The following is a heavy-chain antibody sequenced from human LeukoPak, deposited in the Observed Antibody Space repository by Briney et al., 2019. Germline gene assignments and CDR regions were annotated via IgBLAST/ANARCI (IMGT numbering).Heavy chain of an antibody. Sequence: GGSLRVSCAASGFTFSSYSMNWVRQAPGKGLEWVSSISSTSTYIYYADSVKGRFTISRDNAKNSLYLQMNSLRAEDTAVYYCACLVGATQDVWGKGTTVIVSS. CDR2: ISSTSTYI. V-gene: IGHV3-21*01. D-gene: IGHD1-26*01. J-gene: IGHJ6*04. CDR1: GFTFSSYS. CDR3: ACLVGATQDV.